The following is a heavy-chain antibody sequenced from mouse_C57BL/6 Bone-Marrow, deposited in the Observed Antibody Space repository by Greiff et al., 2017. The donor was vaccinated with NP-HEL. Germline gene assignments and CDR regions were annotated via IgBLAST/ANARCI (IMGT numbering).Heavy chain of an antibody. CDR3: ARDLAGDYFDY. Sequence: EVMLVESGGGLVKPGGSLKLSCAASGFTFSSYAMSWVRQTPEKRLEWVATISDGGSYTYYPDNVKGRFTISRDNAKNNLYPQMSHLKSEDTAMYYCARDLAGDYFDYWGQGTTLTVSS. D-gene: IGHD4-1*01. CDR2: ISDGGSYT. CDR1: GFTFSSYA. V-gene: IGHV5-4*01. J-gene: IGHJ2*01.